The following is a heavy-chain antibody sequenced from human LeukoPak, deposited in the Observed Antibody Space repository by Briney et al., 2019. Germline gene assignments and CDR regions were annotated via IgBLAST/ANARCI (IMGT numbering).Heavy chain of an antibody. CDR3: VRQPTPYYYDRSGYYLDF. Sequence: GESLKISCKGSGYSFTSYWIGWVRQMPGKGLEWMGIIYPGDSDTRYSPSFQGQAIISVDKSISTAYLQWSSLKASDTAMYYCVRQPTPYYYDRSGYYLDFWGQGTLVTVSS. J-gene: IGHJ4*02. CDR2: IYPGDSDT. D-gene: IGHD3-22*01. V-gene: IGHV5-51*01. CDR1: GYSFTSYW.